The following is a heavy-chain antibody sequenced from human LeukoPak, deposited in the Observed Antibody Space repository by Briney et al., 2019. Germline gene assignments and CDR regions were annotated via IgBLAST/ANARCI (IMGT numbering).Heavy chain of an antibody. CDR2: FKSKTSGGTT. J-gene: IGHJ4*02. CDR1: GFTFSNAW. CDR3: TAGLCRTDNDY. V-gene: IGHV3-15*01. Sequence: PGGSLRLSCVASGFTFSNAWMSWVRQAPGKGLEWVGRFKSKTSGGTTDYAVPVKGRFTISRDDSKNTLYLQMNSLKPEDTAVYYCTAGLCRTDNDYWGQGTLVTVSS.